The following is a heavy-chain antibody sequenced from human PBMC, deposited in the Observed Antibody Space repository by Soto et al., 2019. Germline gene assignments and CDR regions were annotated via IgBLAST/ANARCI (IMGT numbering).Heavy chain of an antibody. V-gene: IGHV4-30-2*01. Sequence: QLQLQESGSGLVKPSQTLSLTCAVSGGSISSGGYSWSWIRQPPGKGLEWIGYIYHSGSTYYNPSLKRRVTISVDRSKNQFSLKLSSVTAADTAVYYCARDLRIAAAGTHYYYGMDVWGQGTTVTVSS. CDR3: ARDLRIAAAGTHYYYGMDV. CDR1: GGSISSGGYS. D-gene: IGHD6-13*01. J-gene: IGHJ6*02. CDR2: IYHSGST.